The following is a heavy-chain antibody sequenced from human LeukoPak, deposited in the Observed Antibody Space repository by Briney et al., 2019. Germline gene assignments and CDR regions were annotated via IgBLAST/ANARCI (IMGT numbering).Heavy chain of an antibody. J-gene: IGHJ4*02. Sequence: ASVKVSCKASGYTFTGYYMHWVRQAPGQGLEWMGWINPNSGGTNSAQKFQGWVTMTRDTSISTAYMELSRLRSDDTAVYYCAREGRGYSDGSADYWGEGTLVSVSS. CDR3: AREGRGYSDGSADY. CDR2: INPNSGGT. D-gene: IGHD5-18*01. CDR1: GYTFTGYY. V-gene: IGHV1-2*04.